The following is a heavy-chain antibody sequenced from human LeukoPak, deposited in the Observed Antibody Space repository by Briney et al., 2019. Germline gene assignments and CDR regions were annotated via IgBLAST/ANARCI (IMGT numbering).Heavy chain of an antibody. V-gene: IGHV1-69*04. CDR3: ASLTGENDY. J-gene: IGHJ4*02. Sequence: ASVKVSCKASGGTFSSYAISWVRQAPGQGLEWMGRIIPILGIANYAQKFQGRVTITADKSTSTAYMELSSLRSEDTTVYYCASLTGENDYWGQGTLVTVSS. CDR1: GGTFSSYA. CDR2: IIPILGIA. D-gene: IGHD7-27*01.